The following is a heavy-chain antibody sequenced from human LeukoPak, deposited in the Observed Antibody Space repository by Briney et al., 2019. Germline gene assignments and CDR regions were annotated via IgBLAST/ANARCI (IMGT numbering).Heavy chain of an antibody. D-gene: IGHD3-10*01. CDR3: ARAGSGTYYYYYGMDV. J-gene: IGHJ6*02. V-gene: IGHV3-7*01. CDR1: GFTFSSYW. CDR2: IKEDGSEK. Sequence: GGSLRLSCAASGFTFSSYWMSWGRQAPGKGLEWVANIKEDGSEKKYVDSVKGRFTISRDNAKNSLYLQMNSLRAEDTAVYYCARAGSGTYYYYYGMDVWGQGTTVTVSS.